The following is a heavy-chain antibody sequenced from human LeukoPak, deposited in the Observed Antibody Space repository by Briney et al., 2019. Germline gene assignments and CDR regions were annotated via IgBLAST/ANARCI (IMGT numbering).Heavy chain of an antibody. CDR1: GYTFTSYG. CDR3: ASGYCSGGSCYGYYYYGMDV. D-gene: IGHD2-15*01. V-gene: IGHV1-18*01. Sequence: ASVKDSCKASGYTFTSYGISWVRQAPGQGLEWMGWISAYNGNTNYAQKLQGRVTMTTDTSTSTAYMELRSLRSDDTAVYYCASGYCSGGSCYGYYYYGMDVWGQGTTVTVSS. CDR2: ISAYNGNT. J-gene: IGHJ6*02.